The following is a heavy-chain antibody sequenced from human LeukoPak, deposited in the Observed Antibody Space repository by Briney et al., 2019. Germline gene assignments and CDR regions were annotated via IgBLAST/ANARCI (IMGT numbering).Heavy chain of an antibody. CDR1: GFTFSSYA. J-gene: IGHJ3*02. Sequence: PGGSLRLSCAASGFTFSSYAMHWVRQAPGKGLEWVAVISYDGSNKYYADSVKGRFTISRDNSKNTLYLQMNSLRAEDTALYYCAKGSTAMVIGAFDIWGQGTMVTVSS. CDR2: ISYDGSNK. CDR3: AKGSTAMVIGAFDI. D-gene: IGHD5-18*01. V-gene: IGHV3-30-3*01.